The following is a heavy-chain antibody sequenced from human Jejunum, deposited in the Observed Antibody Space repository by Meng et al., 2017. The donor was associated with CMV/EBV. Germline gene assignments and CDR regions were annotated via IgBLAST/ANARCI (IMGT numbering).Heavy chain of an antibody. CDR2: IEYDGSDK. V-gene: IGHV3-30*02. J-gene: IGHJ4*02. CDR3: AKDVDH. Sequence: QVQLVEAGGGVGQPGGSLGLSCAASGFTFSSDGMHWVRQAPGRGPEWVAFIEYDGSDKYYADSMKGRFTISRDNSKNTMYLQMTSLKAEDTALYYCAKDVDHWGQGTLVTVAS. CDR1: GFTFSSDG.